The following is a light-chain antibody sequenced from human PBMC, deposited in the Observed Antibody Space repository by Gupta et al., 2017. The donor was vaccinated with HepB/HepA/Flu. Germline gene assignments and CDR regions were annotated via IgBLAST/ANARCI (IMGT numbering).Light chain of an antibody. V-gene: IGLV2-11*01. CDR2: DVS. J-gene: IGLJ2*01. Sequence: QSALTQPRSVSGSPGQSVTISCTGTSSDVGGYNYVSWYQQHPGKAPKLMMEDVSNRPSGVPDRCLCGTSGNKASRLFNGLQAEDEADDYCGSAAVSNTFVVFGGGTKVTVL. CDR1: SSDVGGYNY. CDR3: GSAAVSNTFVV.